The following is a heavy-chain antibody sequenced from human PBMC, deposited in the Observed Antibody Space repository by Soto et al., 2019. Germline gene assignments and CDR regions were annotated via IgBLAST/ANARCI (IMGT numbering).Heavy chain of an antibody. CDR1: GFIFSDYY. V-gene: IGHV3-72*01. Sequence: EVQLVESGGGLVQPGGSLRLSCAASGFIFSDYYMDWVRQVPGKGLEWVGRIRKKLNSYTTEYAASVRGRFTISRDDSENSMYVQMNSLKTEDTAVYFCAKVSTTFYFDFWGQGTLVTVSP. CDR3: AKVSTTFYFDF. D-gene: IGHD4-17*01. CDR2: IRKKLNSYTT. J-gene: IGHJ4*02.